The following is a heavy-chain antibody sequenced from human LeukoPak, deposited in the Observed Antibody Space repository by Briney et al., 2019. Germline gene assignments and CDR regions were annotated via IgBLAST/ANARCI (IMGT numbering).Heavy chain of an antibody. D-gene: IGHD1-1*01. CDR3: ARYVPVKTGPTRARFDY. J-gene: IGHJ4*02. CDR2: INQSGAT. V-gene: IGHV4-34*01. Sequence: PSETLSLTCSVYGGSFSDYDWSWVRQAPGRGLRWIGEINQSGATNFDPSRKSRVTMSIDTSKSQFSLSLRSVTAADTAVYFCARYVPVKTGPTRARFDYWGQGILVTVSS. CDR1: GGSFSDYD.